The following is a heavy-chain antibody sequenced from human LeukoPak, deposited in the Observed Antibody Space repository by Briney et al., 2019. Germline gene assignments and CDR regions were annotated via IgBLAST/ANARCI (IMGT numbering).Heavy chain of an antibody. CDR3: AIQGDYVWGSYRY. CDR1: GYTFTGYY. D-gene: IGHD3-16*02. Sequence: ASVKVSCKASGYTFTGYYMHWVRLAPGQGLEWMGWINPNSGGTNYAQKFQGRVTMTRDTSISTAYMGLSRLRSDDTAVYYCAIQGDYVWGSYRYWGQGTLVTVSS. CDR2: INPNSGGT. J-gene: IGHJ4*02. V-gene: IGHV1-2*02.